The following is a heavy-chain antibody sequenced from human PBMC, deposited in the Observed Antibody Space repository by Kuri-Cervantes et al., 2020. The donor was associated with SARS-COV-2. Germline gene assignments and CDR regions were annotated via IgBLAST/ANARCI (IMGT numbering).Heavy chain of an antibody. V-gene: IGHV1-58*02. J-gene: IGHJ6*02. Sequence: SVKVSCKASGFTFTSSAMQWVRQARGQRLEWIGWIVVGSGNTNYAQKFQERVTITRDMSTSTAYMELSSLRSEDTAVYYCARDRESYNPGDYYGMDVWGQGTTVTVSS. D-gene: IGHD1-1*01. CDR2: IVVGSGNT. CDR3: ARDRESYNPGDYYGMDV. CDR1: GFTFTSSA.